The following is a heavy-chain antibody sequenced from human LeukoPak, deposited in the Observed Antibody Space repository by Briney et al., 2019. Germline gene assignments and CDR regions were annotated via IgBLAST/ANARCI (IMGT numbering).Heavy chain of an antibody. Sequence: GGFLRLSCAASGFTFSTYSMNWVRQAPGKGLDWVSYISSSSSTIYYADSVKGRFTISRDSAKNSLYPQMNSLRAEDTAVYYCARGMSSGRYAVDIWGQGTMVTVSS. CDR1: GFTFSTYS. CDR2: ISSSSSTI. D-gene: IGHD6-19*01. J-gene: IGHJ3*02. V-gene: IGHV3-48*01. CDR3: ARGMSSGRYAVDI.